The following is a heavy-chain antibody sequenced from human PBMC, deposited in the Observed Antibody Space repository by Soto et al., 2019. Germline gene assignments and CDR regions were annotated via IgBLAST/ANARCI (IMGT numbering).Heavy chain of an antibody. Sequence: ASVKVSCKASGGTFSSYAISWVRQAPGQGLEWMGGIIPIFGTANYAQKFQGRVTITADKSTSTAYMELSSLRSEDTAVYYCARGGATYEAIYYFDYWGQGTLVTVSS. V-gene: IGHV1-69*06. CDR3: ARGGATYEAIYYFDY. D-gene: IGHD3-3*01. CDR2: IIPIFGTA. CDR1: GGTFSSYA. J-gene: IGHJ4*02.